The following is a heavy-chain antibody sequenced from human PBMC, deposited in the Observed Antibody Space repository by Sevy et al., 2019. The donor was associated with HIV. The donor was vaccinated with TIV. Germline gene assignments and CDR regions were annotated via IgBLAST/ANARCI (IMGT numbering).Heavy chain of an antibody. D-gene: IGHD2-15*01. CDR2: IYHSGST. CDR3: ARSRCSGGSCYSGWFDP. J-gene: IGHJ5*02. V-gene: IGHV4-30-2*01. Sequence: SETLSLTCAVSGGSISSGGYSWSWIRQPPGKGLEWIGYIYHSGSTYYNPSLKSRVTISVDRSKNQFSLKLSSVTAADTAMYYCARSRCSGGSCYSGWFDPWGQGTLVTVSS. CDR1: GGSISSGGYS.